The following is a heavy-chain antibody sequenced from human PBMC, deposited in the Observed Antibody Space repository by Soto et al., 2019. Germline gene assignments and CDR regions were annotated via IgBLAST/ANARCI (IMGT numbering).Heavy chain of an antibody. J-gene: IGHJ4*02. V-gene: IGHV1-2*02. Sequence: QVQLVQSGAEVKEPGASVKVSCEASGYNFIDYYIHWVRQAPGQGFEWMGRISPKSGGTNYAQKFEGRVTMTWDTSLNTAYMELSSLKSDDTAVYYCARPPGYISDWYYFDLWGQGTRVTVSS. CDR3: ARPPGYISDWYYFDL. CDR1: GYNFIDYY. CDR2: ISPKSGGT. D-gene: IGHD3-9*01.